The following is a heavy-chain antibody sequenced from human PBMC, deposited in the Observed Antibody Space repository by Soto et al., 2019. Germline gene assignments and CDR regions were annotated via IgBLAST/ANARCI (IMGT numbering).Heavy chain of an antibody. CDR2: IYYSGST. CDR3: ARATYYYDSSGYLTKYYFDY. CDR1: GGSISSGGYY. J-gene: IGHJ4*02. Sequence: PSETLSLTCTVSGGSISSGGYYWSWIRQHPGKGLEWIGYIYYSGSTYYNPSLKSRVTISVDTSKNQFSLKLSSVTAADTAVYYCARATYYYDSSGYLTKYYFDYWGQGTLVTVSS. V-gene: IGHV4-31*03. D-gene: IGHD3-22*01.